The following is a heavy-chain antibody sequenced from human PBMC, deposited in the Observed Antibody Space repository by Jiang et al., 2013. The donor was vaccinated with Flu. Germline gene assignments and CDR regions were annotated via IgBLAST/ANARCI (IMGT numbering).Heavy chain of an antibody. J-gene: IGHJ4*02. CDR1: GFSLSTGEVA. CDR3: AHEGYYYDTSGYYPFDY. Sequence: KPTQTLTLTCTFSGFSLSTGEVAVGWIRQPPGKAPEWVARIYWDGDKHYSPSLNSRLTITKDTSKNXVVLTMTNMDPVDTATYYCAHEGYYYDTSGYYPFDYWSQGTLVTVSS. V-gene: IGHV2-5*02. CDR2: IYWDGDK. D-gene: IGHD3-22*01.